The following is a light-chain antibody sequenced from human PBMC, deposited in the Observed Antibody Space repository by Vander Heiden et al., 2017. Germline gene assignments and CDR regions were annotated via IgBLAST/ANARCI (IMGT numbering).Light chain of an antibody. CDR3: QQYDSPPAWT. CDR2: GAT. V-gene: IGKV3-20*01. Sequence: DIVFTQSPRTLSLSPGERATLSCRASQSVSSTYLAWYQQRPGQAPRLLINGATSRATGIPDRFSGSGSGTEFNLTISRLEPEDFAVYYCQQYDSPPAWTFGQGTKVEIK. CDR1: QSVSSTY. J-gene: IGKJ1*01.